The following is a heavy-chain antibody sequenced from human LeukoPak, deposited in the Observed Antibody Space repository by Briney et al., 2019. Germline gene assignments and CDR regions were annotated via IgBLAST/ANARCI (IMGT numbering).Heavy chain of an antibody. CDR3: ARLVVNYYYYYYMDV. CDR2: IYYSGST. D-gene: IGHD3-22*01. J-gene: IGHJ6*03. CDR1: GGSISSSSYY. V-gene: IGHV4-39*01. Sequence: PSETLSLTCTVSGGSISSSSYYWGWIRQPPRKGLEWIGSIYYSGSTYYNPSLKSRVTISVDTSKNQFSLKLSSVTAADTAVYYCARLVVNYYYYYYMDVWGKGTTVTVSS.